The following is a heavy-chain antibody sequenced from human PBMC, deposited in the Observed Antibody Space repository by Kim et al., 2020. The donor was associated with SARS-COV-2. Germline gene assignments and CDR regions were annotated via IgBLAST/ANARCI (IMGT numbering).Heavy chain of an antibody. J-gene: IGHJ4*02. V-gene: IGHV1-3*01. Sequence: FQGRVTITRDTSASTAYMELSSLRSEDTAVYYCARVAGVLWFGELPYFDYWGQGTLVTVSS. D-gene: IGHD3-10*01. CDR3: ARVAGVLWFGELPYFDY.